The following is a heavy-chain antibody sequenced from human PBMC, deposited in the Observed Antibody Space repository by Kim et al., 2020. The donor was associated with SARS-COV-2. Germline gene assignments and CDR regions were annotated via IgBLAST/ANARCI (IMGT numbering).Heavy chain of an antibody. J-gene: IGHJ4*02. V-gene: IGHV3-48*02. Sequence: GGSLRLSCAASGFTFSSYNMNWVRQAPWKGLEWISSISSTSTIDYAGSVKGRFTISRDNAKHSLYLQMNSLRDEDTALYYCAIGFTGPPPHGWGQGTLVTASS. CDR1: GFTFSSYN. D-gene: IGHD2-8*02. CDR3: AIGFTGPPPHG. CDR2: ISSTSTI.